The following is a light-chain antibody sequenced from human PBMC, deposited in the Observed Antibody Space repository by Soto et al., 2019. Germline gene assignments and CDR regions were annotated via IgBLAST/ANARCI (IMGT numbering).Light chain of an antibody. CDR2: GAS. Sequence: EIVLTQSPGTLSLSPGERSTLSCRASQSVSSSYLGWYQQKPGQAPRLLIYGASSRATGTPDRFSGSGSGTDFTLSISRLEPEDFAVYYCQQYGSSQTFGQGTKVDIK. V-gene: IGKV3-20*01. CDR1: QSVSSSY. J-gene: IGKJ1*01. CDR3: QQYGSSQT.